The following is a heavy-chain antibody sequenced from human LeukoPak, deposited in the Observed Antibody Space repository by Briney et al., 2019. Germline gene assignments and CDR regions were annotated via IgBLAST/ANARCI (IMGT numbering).Heavy chain of an antibody. V-gene: IGHV1-18*01. CDR1: GYTFTSYG. CDR2: ISAYNGNT. CDR3: ARDKSPTYYDILTGYYTPGNVFDY. Sequence: GASVKVSCKASGYTFTSYGISWVRQAPGQGLEWMGWISAYNGNTNYAQKLHGRVTMTTDTSTSTAYMELRSLRSDDTAVYYCARDKSPTYYDILTGYYTPGNVFDYWGQGTLVTVSS. D-gene: IGHD3-9*01. J-gene: IGHJ4*02.